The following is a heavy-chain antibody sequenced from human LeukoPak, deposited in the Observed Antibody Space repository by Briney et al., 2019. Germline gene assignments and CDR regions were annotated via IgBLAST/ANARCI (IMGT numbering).Heavy chain of an antibody. V-gene: IGHV1-2*02. CDR2: INPNSGDT. CDR3: ARDEYVLTSFDP. J-gene: IGHJ5*02. Sequence: ASVKVSCKVSGYTFTAYYMHWVRQAPGQGLEWMGWINPNSGDTNYAQKFQGRVTLTRDTSISTAHMELSRLRSDDTAVYYCARDEYVLTSFDPWGQGTLVTVSS. D-gene: IGHD3-16*01. CDR1: GYTFTAYY.